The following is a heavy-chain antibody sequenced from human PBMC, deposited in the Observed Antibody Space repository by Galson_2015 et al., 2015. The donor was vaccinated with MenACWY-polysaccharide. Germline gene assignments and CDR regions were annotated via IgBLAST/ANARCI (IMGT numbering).Heavy chain of an antibody. Sequence: SVKVSCKASGYTFTSYDINWVRQATGQGLEWMGWVNPNSGNTGYPQKFQGRVTMTRNTSISTAYMELNSLRAEDTAIYYCARELQAVGGDASDMWGQGTMVTVSS. CDR2: VNPNSGNT. CDR3: ARELQAVGGDASDM. J-gene: IGHJ3*02. V-gene: IGHV1-8*01. CDR1: GYTFTSYD. D-gene: IGHD3-16*01.